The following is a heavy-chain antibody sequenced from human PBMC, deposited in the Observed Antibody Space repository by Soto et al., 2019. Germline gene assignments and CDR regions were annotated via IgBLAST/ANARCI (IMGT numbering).Heavy chain of an antibody. Sequence: SETLSLTCAVSGGSFTSNNWWTWVRQPPGQGLEWIGEIYRTGSTNYNPSLKSRVTISLDKSENQFSLKLNSVAAADTAFYYCATTRGLAVGGSFDYWGQGMLVTVSS. CDR1: GGSFTSNNW. V-gene: IGHV4-4*02. CDR3: ATTRGLAVGGSFDY. D-gene: IGHD3-10*01. J-gene: IGHJ4*02. CDR2: IYRTGST.